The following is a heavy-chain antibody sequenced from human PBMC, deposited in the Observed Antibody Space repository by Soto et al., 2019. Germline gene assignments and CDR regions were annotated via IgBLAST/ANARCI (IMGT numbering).Heavy chain of an antibody. D-gene: IGHD2-15*01. J-gene: IGHJ6*02. V-gene: IGHV3-7*03. Sequence: DVQLAESGGGLVQPGGSLRLSCVASGQTFNRYWMSWVRQAPGKGLEWVANIKQDGSEEYYVDSVKGRFTISRDNAKKSLYLQMNLLRAKDTAMYYCVRTHFHCWSFAFYGMDVWGQGTTVIVSS. CDR3: VRTHFHCWSFAFYGMDV. CDR1: GQTFNRYW. CDR2: IKQDGSEE.